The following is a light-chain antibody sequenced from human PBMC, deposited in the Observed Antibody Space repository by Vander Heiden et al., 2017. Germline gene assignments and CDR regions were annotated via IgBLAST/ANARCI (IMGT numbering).Light chain of an antibody. CDR2: NAS. CDR1: QNISSK. J-gene: IGKJ1*01. Sequence: EIVLTQSPDFQSVTPKEKVTITCRASQNISSKLHWYQQKPHQSPKLLIKNASQSFSGVPSRFSGGGSGTDFTLIINGLEAEDAATYYCQQTRILPETFGQGTKVEIK. CDR3: QQTRILPET. V-gene: IGKV6-21*01.